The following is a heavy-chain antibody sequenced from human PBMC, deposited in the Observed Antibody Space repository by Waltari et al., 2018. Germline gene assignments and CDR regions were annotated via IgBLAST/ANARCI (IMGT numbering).Heavy chain of an antibody. CDR2: IYNRGNT. CDR3: AREPLY. CDR1: GDSISSNYY. J-gene: IGHJ4*02. V-gene: IGHV4-31*03. Sequence: QVQLQASGPGLVKPSQTLSLTCTVSGDSISSNYYWTWIRQHPGKGLEWIGNIYNRGNTDYNPSLKSRLTISLDTSKNQFSLQLTSVSAADTAVYYCAREPLYWGQGTLVTVSS.